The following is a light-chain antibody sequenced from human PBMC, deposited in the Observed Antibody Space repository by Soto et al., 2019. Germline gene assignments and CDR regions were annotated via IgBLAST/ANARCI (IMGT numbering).Light chain of an antibody. Sequence: AIRMTQSPSSFSASTGDRVTITCRASQGISSYLAWYQQKPGNAPKLLIYAASTLQSGIPSRFSGSGSGTDFTLTISRLQSEDFATYYCQQYYSYPWTFGQGTKVEIK. CDR2: AAS. CDR3: QQYYSYPWT. V-gene: IGKV1-8*01. J-gene: IGKJ1*01. CDR1: QGISSY.